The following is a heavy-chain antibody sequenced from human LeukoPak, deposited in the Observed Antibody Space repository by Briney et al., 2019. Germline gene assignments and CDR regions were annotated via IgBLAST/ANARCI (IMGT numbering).Heavy chain of an antibody. CDR3: ARDESGGGTHFDY. D-gene: IGHD1-7*01. CDR1: GFTFSDHG. Sequence: GGSLRLSCAASGFTFSDHGMHWVRQAPGKGLEWGAVIWYDAGKKYYAGSVKGRFTISRDNSKNTLYLQMSSLRPEDTAIYYCARDESGGGTHFDYWGQGTLVTVSS. CDR2: IWYDAGKK. V-gene: IGHV3-33*01. J-gene: IGHJ4*02.